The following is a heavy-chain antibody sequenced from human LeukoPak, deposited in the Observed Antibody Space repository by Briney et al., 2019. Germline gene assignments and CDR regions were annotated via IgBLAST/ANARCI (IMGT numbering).Heavy chain of an antibody. Sequence: PGGSLRLSCAASGFTFSSYSMNWVRQAPGKGLEWVSSISSSSSYIYYAASVKGRFTISRDNAKNSLYLQMNSLRAEDTAVYYCARDQGKTYYDFWSGYYSYYMDVWGKGTTVTVSS. D-gene: IGHD3-3*01. CDR1: GFTFSSYS. V-gene: IGHV3-21*01. J-gene: IGHJ6*03. CDR3: ARDQGKTYYDFWSGYYSYYMDV. CDR2: ISSSSSYI.